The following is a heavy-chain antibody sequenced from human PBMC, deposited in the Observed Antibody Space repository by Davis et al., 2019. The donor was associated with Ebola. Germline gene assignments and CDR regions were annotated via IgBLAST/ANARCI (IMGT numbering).Heavy chain of an antibody. CDR1: GFTFSSYW. V-gene: IGHV3-74*01. J-gene: IGHJ4*02. CDR3: AREGSSGWYHFDY. CDR2: INSDGSST. D-gene: IGHD6-19*01. Sequence: GESLKISCAASGFTFSSYWMHWVRQAPGKGLVWVSRINSDGSSTSYADSVKGRFTISRDNSKNTLYLQMNSLRAEDTAVYYCAREGSSGWYHFDYWGQGTLVTVSS.